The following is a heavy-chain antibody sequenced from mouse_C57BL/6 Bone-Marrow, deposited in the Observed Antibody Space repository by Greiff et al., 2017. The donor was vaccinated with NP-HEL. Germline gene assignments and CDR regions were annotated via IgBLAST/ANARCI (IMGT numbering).Heavy chain of an antibody. Sequence: VKLMESGPGLVAPSQRLSITCTVSGFSLTSYGVDWVRQSPGKGLEWLGVIWGVGSTNYNSALKSRLSLSKDNSKSQVFLKMNSRQTDDTAMYYCASNYGAYWGQGTLVTVSA. D-gene: IGHD1-1*01. CDR3: ASNYGAY. J-gene: IGHJ3*01. V-gene: IGHV2-6*01. CDR1: GFSLTSYG. CDR2: IWGVGST.